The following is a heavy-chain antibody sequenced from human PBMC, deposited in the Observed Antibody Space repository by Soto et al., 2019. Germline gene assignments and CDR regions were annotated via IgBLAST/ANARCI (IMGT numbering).Heavy chain of an antibody. CDR1: GYTFTSYD. Sequence: QVQLVQSGAEVKKPGASVKVSCKASGYTFTSYDINWVRQATGQGLEWMGWMNPNSGNTGYAQKFQGRVTMTRNTSISTAYMELSSLRSEATALYYCARERSAAGTGWFDHWGQGTLVTVSS. CDR3: ARERSAAGTGWFDH. V-gene: IGHV1-8*01. D-gene: IGHD6-13*01. CDR2: MNPNSGNT. J-gene: IGHJ5*02.